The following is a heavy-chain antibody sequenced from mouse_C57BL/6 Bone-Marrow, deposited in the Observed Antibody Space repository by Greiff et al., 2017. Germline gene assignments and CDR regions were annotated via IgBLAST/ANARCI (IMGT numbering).Heavy chain of an antibody. CDR2: IYPGSGST. Sequence: QVQLLQSGAELVKPGASVKMSCKASGYTFTSYWITWVKQRPGQGLEWIGDIYPGSGSTNYNENFKSKVTLTVDTSSSTAYMQLSSLTSEDSAVYYCARQLRGGLAYGGQGTLVTVSA. D-gene: IGHD3-2*02. CDR3: ARQLRGGLAY. J-gene: IGHJ3*01. V-gene: IGHV1-55*01. CDR1: GYTFTSYW.